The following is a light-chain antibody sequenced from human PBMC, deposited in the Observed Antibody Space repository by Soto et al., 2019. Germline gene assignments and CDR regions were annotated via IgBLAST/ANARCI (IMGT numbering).Light chain of an antibody. CDR3: SSYTSSSTRVV. CDR1: SSDVGRYNY. V-gene: IGLV2-14*01. J-gene: IGLJ2*01. Sequence: QSALTQPASVSGSPGQSITISCTGTSSDVGRYNYVSWYQQHPGKAPKLMIYDVNNRRSGVSNRFSGSKSGNTASLTISGLQAEDEADYYCSSYTSSSTRVVFGGGTKVTVL. CDR2: DVN.